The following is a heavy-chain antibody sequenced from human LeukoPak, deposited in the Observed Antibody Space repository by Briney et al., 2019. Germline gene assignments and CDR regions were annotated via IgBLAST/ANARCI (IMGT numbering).Heavy chain of an antibody. CDR2: ITPSTSTI. D-gene: IGHD5-24*01. Sequence: PGGSLRLSCAASGFTFSSYEMNWVRRAPGKGLEWVSYITPSTSTIYYADSVKGRFTISGDNAKKSVYLQMNSLRDDDTAMYYCARERDGYNSVFAFDVWGQGTMVTVSS. J-gene: IGHJ3*01. CDR1: GFTFSSYE. V-gene: IGHV3-48*02. CDR3: ARERDGYNSVFAFDV.